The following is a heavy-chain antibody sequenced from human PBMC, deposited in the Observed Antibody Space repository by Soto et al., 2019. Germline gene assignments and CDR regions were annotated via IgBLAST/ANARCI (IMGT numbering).Heavy chain of an antibody. Sequence: GGSLRLSCAASGFTFSSYAMSWVRQAPGMGLEWVSTISGSGGSTYYADSVKGRFTISRDNSKNTLYLQMNSLRAEDTAVYYCAKDRRYCSGGSCYIIDYWGQGTLVTVSS. D-gene: IGHD2-15*01. CDR1: GFTFSSYA. J-gene: IGHJ4*02. V-gene: IGHV3-23*01. CDR3: AKDRRYCSGGSCYIIDY. CDR2: ISGSGGST.